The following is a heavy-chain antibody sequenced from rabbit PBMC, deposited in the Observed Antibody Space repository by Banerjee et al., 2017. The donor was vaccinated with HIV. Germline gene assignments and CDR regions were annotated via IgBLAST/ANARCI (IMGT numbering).Heavy chain of an antibody. Sequence: QEQLEESGGDLVKPEGSLTLTCTASGFSFSNKYVMCWVRQAPGKGLEWIACIYGGTSDSTYYASWAKGRFTISKTSSTTVTLQMTSLTAADTATYFCARGFGSNSGYLTRLDLWGQGTLVTVS. CDR3: ARGFGSNSGYLTRLDL. J-gene: IGHJ3*01. CDR1: GFSFSNKYV. V-gene: IGHV1S45*01. CDR2: IYGGTSDST. D-gene: IGHD1-1*01.